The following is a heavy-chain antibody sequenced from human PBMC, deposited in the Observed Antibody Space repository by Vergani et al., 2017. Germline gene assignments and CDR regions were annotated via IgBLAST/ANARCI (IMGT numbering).Heavy chain of an antibody. CDR3: GRVADFYGLGSRLLDL. J-gene: IGHJ5*02. D-gene: IGHD3-10*01. Sequence: QVRLQESGPGLVKPSETLSLTCSVSGGSMSGYYWSWIRQPPGKELEWIGYMYHSGSTNYNPSLETLVTISGDTSKNQFSLKLNSVTAADTAVYYCGRVADFYGLGSRLLDLRGQGILVTVSS. CDR1: GGSMSGYY. V-gene: IGHV4-59*01. CDR2: MYHSGST.